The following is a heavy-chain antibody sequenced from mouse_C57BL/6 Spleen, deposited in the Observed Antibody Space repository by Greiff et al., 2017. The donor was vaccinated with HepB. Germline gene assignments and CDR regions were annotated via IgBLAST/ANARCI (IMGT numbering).Heavy chain of an antibody. CDR3: AREEGYYYGSRYWYFDV. CDR2: IYPGSGNT. D-gene: IGHD1-1*01. V-gene: IGHV1-76*01. CDR1: GYTFTDYY. Sequence: VKLQESGAELVRPGASVKLSCKASGYTFTDYYINWVKQRPGQGLEWIARIYPGSGNTYYNEKFKGKATLTAEKSSSTTYMQLSSLTSEDSAVYFCAREEGYYYGSRYWYFDVWGTGTTVTVSS. J-gene: IGHJ1*03.